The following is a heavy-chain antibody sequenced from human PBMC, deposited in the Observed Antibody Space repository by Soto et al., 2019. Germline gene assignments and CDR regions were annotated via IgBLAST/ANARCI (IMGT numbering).Heavy chain of an antibody. CDR3: AKRPLAARHTDY. J-gene: IGHJ4*02. CDR2: ITGSGDST. CDR1: GFTFSSHA. Sequence: GGSLRLSCAVSGFTFSSHAMSWVRQAPGKGLECVSSITGSGDSTYYADSVKGRFTISRDKSKSTLYLQMNSLRADDTAVYYCAKRPLAARHTDYWGQGTLVTVSS. V-gene: IGHV3-23*01. D-gene: IGHD6-6*01.